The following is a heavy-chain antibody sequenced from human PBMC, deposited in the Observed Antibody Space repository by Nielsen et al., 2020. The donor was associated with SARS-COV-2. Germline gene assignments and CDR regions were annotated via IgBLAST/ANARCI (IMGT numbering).Heavy chain of an antibody. Sequence: GESLKISCAASGFTFSSYAMHWVRQAPGKGLEWVAVISYDGSNKYYADSVKGRFTISRDNSKNTLYLQMNSLRAEDTAVYYCALSIYWGQGTLVTVSS. CDR3: ALSIY. V-gene: IGHV3-30-3*02. J-gene: IGHJ4*02. D-gene: IGHD2/OR15-2a*01. CDR1: GFTFSSYA. CDR2: ISYDGSNK.